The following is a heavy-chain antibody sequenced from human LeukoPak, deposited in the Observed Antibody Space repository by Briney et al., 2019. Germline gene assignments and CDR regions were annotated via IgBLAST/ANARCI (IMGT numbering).Heavy chain of an antibody. CDR1: GYTFTSYG. CDR3: ARDGYYYDSSGYLGTRWFDP. D-gene: IGHD3-22*01. V-gene: IGHV1-18*01. Sequence: ASVKVSCKASGYTFTSYGISWVRQAPGQGLEWMGWISAYNGNTNYAQKLQGRVTMTTDTSTSTACMELRSLRSDDTAVYYCARDGYYYDSSGYLGTRWFDPWGQGTLVTVSS. CDR2: ISAYNGNT. J-gene: IGHJ5*02.